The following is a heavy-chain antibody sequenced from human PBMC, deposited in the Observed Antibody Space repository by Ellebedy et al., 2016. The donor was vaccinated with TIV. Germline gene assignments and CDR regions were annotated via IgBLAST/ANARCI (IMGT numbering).Heavy chain of an antibody. V-gene: IGHV3-23*01. Sequence: GESLKISCAASGFTFSSYSMNWVRQAPGKGLEWVSGISGSGGSTHYADSVKGRFTISRDNSKNTLYLQMNSLRAEDTAVYYCAKGVYYGSGSFGNWFDPWGQGTLVTVSS. J-gene: IGHJ5*02. D-gene: IGHD3-10*01. CDR2: ISGSGGST. CDR3: AKGVYYGSGSFGNWFDP. CDR1: GFTFSSYS.